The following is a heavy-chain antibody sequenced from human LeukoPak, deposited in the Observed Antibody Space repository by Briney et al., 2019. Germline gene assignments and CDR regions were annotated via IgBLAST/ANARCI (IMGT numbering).Heavy chain of an antibody. CDR1: GGSFSGYY. V-gene: IGHV4-34*01. Sequence: SETLSLTCAVYGGSFSGYYWSWIRQPPGKGLEWIGEINHSGSTNYNPSLKSRVTISVDTSKNQFSLKLSSVTAADTAVYYCAREAEDIVVVPAATYYNYYYMDVWGKGTTVTVSS. D-gene: IGHD2-2*01. J-gene: IGHJ6*03. CDR3: AREAEDIVVVPAATYYNYYYMDV. CDR2: INHSGST.